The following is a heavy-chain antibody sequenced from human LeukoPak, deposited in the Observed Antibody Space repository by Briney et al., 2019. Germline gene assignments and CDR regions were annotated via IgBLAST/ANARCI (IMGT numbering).Heavy chain of an antibody. Sequence: SETLCLTCAVYGGSFSGCYWSWIRQPPGKGLEWIGEINHSGSTNYNPSLKSRVTISVDTSKNQFSLKLSSVTAADTAVYYCARGWAIAAYKYNWFDPWGQGTLATVSS. D-gene: IGHD6-6*01. CDR3: ARGWAIAAYKYNWFDP. V-gene: IGHV4-34*01. CDR2: INHSGST. J-gene: IGHJ5*02. CDR1: GGSFSGCY.